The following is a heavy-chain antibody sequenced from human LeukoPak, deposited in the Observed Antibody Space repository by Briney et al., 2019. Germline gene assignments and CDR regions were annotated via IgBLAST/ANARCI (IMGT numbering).Heavy chain of an antibody. J-gene: IGHJ4*02. CDR3: ARESYYYDSSGYQRSLPGDY. CDR2: ITYNGGRT. V-gene: IGHV3-64*01. D-gene: IGHD3-22*01. CDR1: GFSFSRFA. Sequence: GGSLRLSCAASGFSFSRFAMHWVRQAPGKGLEYVSTITYNGGRTYYGNSVKGRFTISRDNSKNTLYLQMNSLRADDTAVYYCARESYYYDSSGYQRSLPGDYWGQGTLVTISS.